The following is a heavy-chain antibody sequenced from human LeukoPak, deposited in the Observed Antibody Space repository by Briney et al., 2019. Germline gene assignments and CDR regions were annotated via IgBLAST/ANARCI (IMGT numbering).Heavy chain of an antibody. J-gene: IGHJ3*02. V-gene: IGHV3-48*03. Sequence: AGGSLRLSCAASGFTFSSYEMNWVRQAPGKGREGVSYISSSGSNIYYADSVKGRFTISRDNAKNSLYLQMNSLRAEDTAVYYCARDRRYFDWLPTPDDAFDIWGQGTMVTVSS. CDR1: GFTFSSYE. CDR3: ARDRRYFDWLPTPDDAFDI. D-gene: IGHD3-9*01. CDR2: ISSSGSNI.